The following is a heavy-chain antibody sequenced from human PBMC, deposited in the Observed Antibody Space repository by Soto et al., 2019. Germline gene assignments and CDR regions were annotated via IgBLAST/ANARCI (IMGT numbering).Heavy chain of an antibody. CDR1: CGSFSSYY. J-gene: IGHJ4*02. CDR3: ARTSRFDC. Sequence: SETLSLTWAVYCGSFSSYYWSWIRQPPGKGLEWIGEINHSGSTNYNPSLKSRVTMSVDTSKNQFSLKLSSVTAADTAVYYCARTSRFDCWGQGTLVTAPQ. CDR2: INHSGST. V-gene: IGHV4-34*01. D-gene: IGHD6-6*01.